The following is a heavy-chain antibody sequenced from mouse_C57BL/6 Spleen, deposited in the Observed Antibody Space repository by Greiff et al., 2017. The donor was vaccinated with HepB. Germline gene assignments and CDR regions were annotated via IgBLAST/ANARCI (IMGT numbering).Heavy chain of an antibody. CDR2: IDPENGDT. D-gene: IGHD2-14*01. J-gene: IGHJ4*01. CDR3: TSSNRRVRSALDY. V-gene: IGHV14-4*01. Sequence: EVQLQQSGAELVRPGASVKLSCTASGFNIKDDYMHWVKQRPEQGLEWIGCIDPENGDTEYASKFQGKATITADTSSNTAYLQLSSLTSEDTAVYDCTSSNRRVRSALDYWGQGTTVTVSS. CDR1: GFNIKDDY.